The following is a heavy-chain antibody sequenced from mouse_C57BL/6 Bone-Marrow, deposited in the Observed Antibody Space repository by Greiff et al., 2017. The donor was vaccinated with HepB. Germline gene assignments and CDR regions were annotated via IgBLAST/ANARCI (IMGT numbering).Heavy chain of an antibody. CDR3: ARGGWLLRYWYFDV. CDR1: GYAFTNYL. V-gene: IGHV1-54*01. Sequence: QVQLQQSGAELVRPVTSVKVSCKASGYAFTNYLIEWVKQRPGQGLEWIGVINPGSGGTNYNEKFKGKATLTADKSSSTAYMQLSSLTSEDSAVYFCARGGWLLRYWYFDVWGTGTTVTVSS. J-gene: IGHJ1*03. CDR2: INPGSGGT. D-gene: IGHD2-3*01.